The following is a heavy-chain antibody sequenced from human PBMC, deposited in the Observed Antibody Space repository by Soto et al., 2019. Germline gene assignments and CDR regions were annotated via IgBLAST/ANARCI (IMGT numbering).Heavy chain of an antibody. Sequence: SETRSLTCTVFGGSISSYYWSWIRQPPGKGREWIGYIYYMGITNYNPSLKSGVTISVATSTSQSSLNRTAVTATATPVYYCGREGSCYYYSSGYYDDAFDIWGQGXLVTVSS. CDR1: GGSISSYY. J-gene: IGHJ3*02. D-gene: IGHD3-22*01. CDR2: IYYMGIT. CDR3: GREGSCYYYSSGYYDDAFDI. V-gene: IGHV4-59*01.